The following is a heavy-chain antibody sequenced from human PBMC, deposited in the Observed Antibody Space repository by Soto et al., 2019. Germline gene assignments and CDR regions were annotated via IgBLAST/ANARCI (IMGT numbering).Heavy chain of an antibody. CDR1: GFTFSSYG. Sequence: PGGSLRLSCAASGFTFSSYGMHWVRQAPGKGLEWVAVIWYDGSNKYYADSVKGRFTISRDNSKNTLYLQMNSLRAEDTAVYYCARDGIQHSAGFLRFLEWFYYMDVWGKGTTVTVSS. J-gene: IGHJ6*03. CDR3: ARDGIQHSAGFLRFLEWFYYMDV. V-gene: IGHV3-33*01. D-gene: IGHD3-3*01. CDR2: IWYDGSNK.